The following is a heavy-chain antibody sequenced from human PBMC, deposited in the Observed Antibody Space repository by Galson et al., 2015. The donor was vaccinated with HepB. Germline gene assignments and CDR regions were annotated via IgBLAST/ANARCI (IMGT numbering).Heavy chain of an antibody. CDR2: ISHDGGYQ. V-gene: IGHV3-30-3*01. CDR1: TFTFETYS. J-gene: IGHJ4*02. D-gene: IGHD3-10*01. CDR3: ARDRFGSGTYYPSWSFDR. Sequence: SLRLSCAASTFTFETYSMHWVRQAPGKGLEWVAVISHDGGYQYYADSVKGRFSISRDNSNNMLYLQINTLRAEDTALYYCARDRFGSGTYYPSWSFDRWGQGTLITVSS.